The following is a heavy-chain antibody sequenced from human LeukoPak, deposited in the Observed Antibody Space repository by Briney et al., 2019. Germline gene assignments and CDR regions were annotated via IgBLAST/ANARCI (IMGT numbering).Heavy chain of an antibody. CDR3: AGVRGIISRNWFDP. CDR2: IYYGGST. CDR1: SASINTYY. Sequence: PSETLSLTCTVSSASINTYYWGWIRQPPGKGLEWIGTIYYGGSTYYNPSFKSRVTISVDTSKNQFSLKLSSVTAADTAVYFCAGVRGIISRNWFDPWGHGTLVTVSS. V-gene: IGHV4-39*01. J-gene: IGHJ5*02. D-gene: IGHD3-10*01.